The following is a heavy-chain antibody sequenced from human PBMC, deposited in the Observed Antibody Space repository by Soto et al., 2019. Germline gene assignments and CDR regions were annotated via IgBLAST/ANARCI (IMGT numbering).Heavy chain of an antibody. J-gene: IGHJ6*02. Sequence: PSETLSLTCAVSGGSISSGGYSWSWIRQPPGKGLEWIGYIYHSGSTYYKQSLKSRVTISVDRSKNQFSLKLSSVTAADTAVYYFAWVVFVVVPARGYYYYGMDVWGQGTTVTVSS. CDR2: IYHSGST. D-gene: IGHD2-2*01. V-gene: IGHV4-30-2*01. CDR3: AWVVFVVVPARGYYYYGMDV. CDR1: GGSISSGGYS.